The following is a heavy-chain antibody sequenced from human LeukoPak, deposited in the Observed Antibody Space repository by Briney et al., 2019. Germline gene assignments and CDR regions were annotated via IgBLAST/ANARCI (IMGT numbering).Heavy chain of an antibody. CDR1: GFTFDDYT. J-gene: IGHJ4*02. D-gene: IGHD4-11*01. V-gene: IGHV3-43*01. CDR2: ITWDGGST. Sequence: GGSLRLSCAASGFTFDDYTFHWVRQAPGKGLEWVSLITWDGGSTYYSDSVKGRFTISRDNSKNSLYLQMNSLRTEDTALYYCAKVLNPRSTVTTQVGYWGQGTLVTVSS. CDR3: AKVLNPRSTVTTQVGY.